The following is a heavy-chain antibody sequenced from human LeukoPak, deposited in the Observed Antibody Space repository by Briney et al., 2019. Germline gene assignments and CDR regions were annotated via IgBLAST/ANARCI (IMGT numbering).Heavy chain of an antibody. D-gene: IGHD1-1*01. CDR2: ISSSGSTI. J-gene: IGHJ4*02. CDR3: ARDNNVDWNLDY. V-gene: IGHV3-11*04. Sequence: LSLTCTVSGGSISSYYWSWIRQAPGKGLEWVSYISSSGSTIYYADSVKGRFTISRDNAKNSLYLQMNSLRAEDTAVYYCARDNNVDWNLDYWGQGTLVTVSS. CDR1: GGSISSYY.